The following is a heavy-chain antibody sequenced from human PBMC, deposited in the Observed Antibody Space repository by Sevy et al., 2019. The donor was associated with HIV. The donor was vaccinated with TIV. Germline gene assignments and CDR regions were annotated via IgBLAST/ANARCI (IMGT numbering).Heavy chain of an antibody. CDR1: GFTFSDYY. V-gene: IGHV3-11*01. Sequence: GGSLRLSCAASGFTFSDYYMSWLRQAPGKGLEWVTYISSDGNNMFYADSVKGRFTSSRDNAQKSLFLQMNSLRADDTAVYYCARDRRGDSSGSYYGYFDLWGRGTLVTVSS. D-gene: IGHD3-22*01. CDR2: ISSDGNNM. CDR3: ARDRRGDSSGSYYGYFDL. J-gene: IGHJ2*01.